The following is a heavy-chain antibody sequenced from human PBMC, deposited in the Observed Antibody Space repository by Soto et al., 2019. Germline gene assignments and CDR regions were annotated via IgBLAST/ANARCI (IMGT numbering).Heavy chain of an antibody. Sequence: GSLRLSCAASGSTFSSYWMHWVRQAPGKGLVWVSRINGDGGSTSYADSVKGRFTISRDNAKNTLYLQMNSLRAEDTAVYYCAKAGYCSSATCATRYYYMDVWGKGTTVTVSS. CDR1: GSTFSSYW. D-gene: IGHD2-2*01. J-gene: IGHJ6*03. CDR2: INGDGGST. V-gene: IGHV3-74*01. CDR3: AKAGYCSSATCATRYYYMDV.